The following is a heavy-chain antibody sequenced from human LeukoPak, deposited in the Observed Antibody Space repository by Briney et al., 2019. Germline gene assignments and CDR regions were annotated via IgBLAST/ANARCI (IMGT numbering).Heavy chain of an antibody. CDR3: ARRSDYYDSSGYWNNYYYYYMDV. CDR2: ISSSSSTI. V-gene: IGHV3-48*01. Sequence: PGGSLRLSCAASGFTFSSYSMNWVRQAPGKGLEWVSYISSSSSTIYYADSVKGRFTISRDNAKNSLYLQMNSLRAEDTAVYYCARRSDYYDSSGYWNNYYYYYMDVWGKGTTVTVSS. J-gene: IGHJ6*03. D-gene: IGHD3-22*01. CDR1: GFTFSSYS.